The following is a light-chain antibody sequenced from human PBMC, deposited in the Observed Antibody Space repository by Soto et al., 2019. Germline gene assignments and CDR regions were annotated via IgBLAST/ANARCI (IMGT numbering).Light chain of an antibody. CDR3: QQYDIWPPWT. V-gene: IGKV3-15*01. Sequence: DIEMTQSPATLSVSPGERATLSCRSSQSVGRKLAWNQQKQGQAPRLLINDASNRAMGVPARWSGSGSGKTLTLLTSSRQSAEVAAYHCQQYDIWPPWTFGQGTKVEI. CDR1: QSVGRK. CDR2: DAS. J-gene: IGKJ1*01.